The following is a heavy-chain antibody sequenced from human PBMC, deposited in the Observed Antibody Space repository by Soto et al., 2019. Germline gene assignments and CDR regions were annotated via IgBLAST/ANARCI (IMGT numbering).Heavy chain of an antibody. J-gene: IGHJ4*02. CDR1: GYTFTSYG. CDR2: ISAHNGNT. V-gene: IGHV1-18*01. Sequence: QVHLVKSVAEVKKPGASVKVSCKGSGYTFTSYGITWVRQAPGQGLEWMGWISAHNGNTDYAQKLQGRVTVTRGTSTSTAYMELRSLRSDDTAVYYCARGRYGDYWGQGALVTVSS. CDR3: ARGRYGDY. D-gene: IGHD1-1*01.